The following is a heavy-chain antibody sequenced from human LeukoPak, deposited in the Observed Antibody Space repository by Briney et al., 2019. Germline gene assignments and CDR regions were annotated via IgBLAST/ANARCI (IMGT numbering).Heavy chain of an antibody. CDR3: ARLRRCSSTSCSPWVYYYYMDV. CDR2: INHSGST. V-gene: IGHV4-34*01. CDR1: GGSFSGYY. J-gene: IGHJ6*03. D-gene: IGHD2-2*01. Sequence: SETLSLTCAVYGGSFSGYYWSWIRQPPGKGLEWIGEINHSGSTNYNPSLKSRVTISVDTSKNQFSLKLSSVTAADTAVYNCARLRRCSSTSCSPWVYYYYMDVWGKGTTVTVSS.